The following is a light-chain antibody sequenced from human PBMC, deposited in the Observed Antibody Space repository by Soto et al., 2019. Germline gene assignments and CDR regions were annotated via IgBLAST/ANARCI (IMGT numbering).Light chain of an antibody. V-gene: IGKV1-5*03. J-gene: IGKJ4*01. Sequence: DIQMTQSPSTLSASVGDRVTITCRASQSVSAWLAWYKQKPGKAPELLIYSASTVETGVPSRFSGSGSETEFTLTISSLRPDDFATYYCQQYESYPLTFGGGTRIEIK. CDR3: QQYESYPLT. CDR1: QSVSAW. CDR2: SAS.